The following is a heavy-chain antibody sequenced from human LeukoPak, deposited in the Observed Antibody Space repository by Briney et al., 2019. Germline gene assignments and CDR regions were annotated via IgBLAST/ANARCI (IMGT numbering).Heavy chain of an antibody. J-gene: IGHJ4*02. CDR3: ARDPHTITMVWESKKNY. Sequence: ASVKVSCKASGYTFTSYYMHWVRQAPGQGLEWMGIINPSGGSTSYAQKFQGRVTMTRDTSTSTVYMELSSLRSEDTAVYYCARDPHTITMVWESKKNYWGQGTLVTVSS. V-gene: IGHV1-46*01. CDR1: GYTFTSYY. CDR2: INPSGGST. D-gene: IGHD3-10*01.